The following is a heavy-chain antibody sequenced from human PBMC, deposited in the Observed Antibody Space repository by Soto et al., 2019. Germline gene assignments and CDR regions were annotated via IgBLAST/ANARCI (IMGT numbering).Heavy chain of an antibody. D-gene: IGHD2-21*02. J-gene: IGHJ6*02. CDR2: INHSGST. Sequence: SETLSLTCAVYGGSFSGYYWSWIRQPPGKGLEWIGEINHSGSTNYNPSLKSRVTISVETSKNQCSLKLSSVTAADTAVYYCARSSQLVAYCGGDCYRYYYYYGMDVWGQGTTVTVSS. CDR3: ARSSQLVAYCGGDCYRYYYYYGMDV. V-gene: IGHV4-34*01. CDR1: GGSFSGYY.